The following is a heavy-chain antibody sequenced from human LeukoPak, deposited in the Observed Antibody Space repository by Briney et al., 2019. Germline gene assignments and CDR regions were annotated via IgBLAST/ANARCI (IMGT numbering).Heavy chain of an antibody. D-gene: IGHD1-26*01. V-gene: IGHV3-30*01. CDR2: ISYDGSNK. J-gene: IGHJ4*02. CDR1: GFTFSRNA. Sequence: GRSLRLSCAASGFTFSRNAMHWVRQAPGKGLEWVAVISYDGSNKYYADSVKGRFTISRDNSKNTLYLQMNSLRAEDTSVYYCARDWGGYSGSYHVAGAFDYWGQGTLVTVSS. CDR3: ARDWGGYSGSYHVAGAFDY.